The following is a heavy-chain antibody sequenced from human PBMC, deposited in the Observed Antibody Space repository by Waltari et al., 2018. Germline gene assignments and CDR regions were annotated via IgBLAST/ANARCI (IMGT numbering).Heavy chain of an antibody. CDR3: ARSGYGSGSWNWFDP. J-gene: IGHJ5*02. D-gene: IGHD3-10*01. CDR1: GRSFSGYY. V-gene: IGHV4-34*01. Sequence: QVQLQQWGAGLLKPSETLSLTCAVYGRSFSGYYCSLIRQTPGKGLELIGEINHSGSTNYNPSLKSRVTISVDTSKNQFSLKLSSVTAADTAVYYCARSGYGSGSWNWFDPWGQGTLVTVSS. CDR2: INHSGST.